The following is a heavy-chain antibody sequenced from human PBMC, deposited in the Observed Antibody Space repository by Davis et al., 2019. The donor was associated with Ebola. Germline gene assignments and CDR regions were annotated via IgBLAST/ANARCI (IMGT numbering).Heavy chain of an antibody. D-gene: IGHD6-13*01. CDR1: GFTFSSYS. Sequence: GESLKISCAASGFTFSSYSMNWVRQAPGRGLEWVSSISSSSSTIYYADSVKGRFTISRDNAKNSLYLQMNSLRDEDTAVYYCAREGARGAGIAAAGHLLKWGQGTLVTVSS. CDR3: AREGARGAGIAAAGHLLK. CDR2: ISSSSSTI. J-gene: IGHJ4*02. V-gene: IGHV3-48*02.